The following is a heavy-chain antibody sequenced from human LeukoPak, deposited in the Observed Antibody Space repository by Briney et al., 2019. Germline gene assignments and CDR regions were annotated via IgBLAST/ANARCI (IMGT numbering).Heavy chain of an antibody. D-gene: IGHD4-17*01. Sequence: GRSLRLSCAASGFTFSSYAMHWVRQAPGKGLEWVAVIWYDGSNKYYADSVKGRFTISRDNSKNTLYLQMNSLRAEDTAVYYCARGPLYGDYGKTIDYWGQGTLVTVSS. J-gene: IGHJ4*02. CDR3: ARGPLYGDYGKTIDY. CDR2: IWYDGSNK. V-gene: IGHV3-33*08. CDR1: GFTFSSYA.